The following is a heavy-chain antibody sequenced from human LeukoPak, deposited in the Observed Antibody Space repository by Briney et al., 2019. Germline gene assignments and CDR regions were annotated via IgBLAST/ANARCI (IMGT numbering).Heavy chain of an antibody. J-gene: IGHJ6*04. CDR3: AKDKKGSSGWTYYYYGMDV. D-gene: IGHD6-19*01. V-gene: IGHV3-30*18. Sequence: PGRSLRLSCAASGFTFSNSGMHWVRQAPGKALEWVALISFDGSNQYYADSVKGRFTISRDNSKNTLYLQMNSLRGEDMAVYYCAKDKKGSSGWTYYYYGMDVWGKGTTVTVSS. CDR1: GFTFSNSG. CDR2: ISFDGSNQ.